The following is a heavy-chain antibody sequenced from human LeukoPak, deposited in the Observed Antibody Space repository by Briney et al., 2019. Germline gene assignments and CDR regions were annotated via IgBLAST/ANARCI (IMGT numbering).Heavy chain of an antibody. Sequence: ASVKVSCKASGYTFTGYYMHWVRQAPGQGLEWMGWTNPNSGGTNYAQNFQGRVTMTRDTSISTAYMELSRLRSDDTAVYYCARDLGVATFYYYYMDVWGKGTTVAVSS. V-gene: IGHV1-2*02. CDR3: ARDLGVATFYYYYMDV. CDR1: GYTFTGYY. D-gene: IGHD5-12*01. J-gene: IGHJ6*03. CDR2: TNPNSGGT.